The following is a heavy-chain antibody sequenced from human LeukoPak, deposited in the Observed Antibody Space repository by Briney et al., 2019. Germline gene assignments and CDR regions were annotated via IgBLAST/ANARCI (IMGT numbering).Heavy chain of an antibody. J-gene: IGHJ6*03. V-gene: IGHV3-21*01. CDR3: AREGIRYMDV. CDR1: GFTLSTYT. CDR2: ISSSSIYI. D-gene: IGHD3-3*02. Sequence: GGSLRLSCAASGFTLSTYTMSWVRQAPGKGLEWVSSISSSSIYIYYADSVEGRFTISRDNAEDSLYLQMNSLRAEDTAVYYCAREGIRYMDVRGIGTPVTVSS.